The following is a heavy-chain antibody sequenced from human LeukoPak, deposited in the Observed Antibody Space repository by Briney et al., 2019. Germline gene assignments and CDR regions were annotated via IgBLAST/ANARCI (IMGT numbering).Heavy chain of an antibody. CDR3: ATAYGTPNYFDY. CDR1: GYTLTELS. V-gene: IGHV1-24*01. Sequence: ASVKVSCKVSGYTLTELSMHWVRQAPGNGLEGMGGFDPEDGETIYAQKFQGRVTMTEDTSTDAAYMELSSLRSEDTAVYYCATAYGTPNYFDYWGQGTLVTVSS. CDR2: FDPEDGET. D-gene: IGHD3-10*01. J-gene: IGHJ4*02.